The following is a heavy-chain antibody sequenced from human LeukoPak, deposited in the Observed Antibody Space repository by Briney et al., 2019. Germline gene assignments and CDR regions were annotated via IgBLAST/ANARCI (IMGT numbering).Heavy chain of an antibody. CDR3: ARDRSRQSGYDPTGVDY. CDR2: ISSSSSYT. J-gene: IGHJ4*02. CDR1: GFSFSDYY. D-gene: IGHD5-12*01. Sequence: GGSLRLPCAASGFSFSDYYMSWIRQAPGKGLEWVSYISSSSSYTKYADSVKGRFAISRDNAKNLVYLQMNSLRAEDTAVYYCARDRSRQSGYDPTGVDYWGQGTLVTVSS. V-gene: IGHV3-11*05.